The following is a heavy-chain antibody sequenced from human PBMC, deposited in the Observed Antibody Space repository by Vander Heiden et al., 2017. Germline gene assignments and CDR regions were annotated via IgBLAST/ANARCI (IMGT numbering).Heavy chain of an antibody. V-gene: IGHV1-2*02. CDR3: AGRHRRCSGWYGGWFDP. Sequence: QLVQSGAEVRKPGTAVKVPCKASGYTFTGYYMHWVRQAPGQGLEWMGWINPNSGGTNYAQNFQGRVTMTRDTSISTAYMELRRLRSDDTDVEYCAGRHRRCSGWYGGWFDPWGQGTLVTVSS. CDR1: GYTFTGYY. CDR2: INPNSGGT. D-gene: IGHD6-19*01. J-gene: IGHJ5*02.